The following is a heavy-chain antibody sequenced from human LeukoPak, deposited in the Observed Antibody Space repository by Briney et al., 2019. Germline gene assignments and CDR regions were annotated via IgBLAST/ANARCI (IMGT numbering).Heavy chain of an antibody. D-gene: IGHD6-6*01. J-gene: IGHJ4*02. Sequence: GESLKISCKASGYKFINYWIGWVRQMPGKGPECLGIIHPGDSETRYSPSFEGQVTISADKSITTAYLHWSSLRASDTAICFCARLSSGAIIPRSHFDYWGQGTLVTVSS. V-gene: IGHV5-51*01. CDR1: GYKFINYW. CDR3: ARLSSGAIIPRSHFDY. CDR2: IHPGDSET.